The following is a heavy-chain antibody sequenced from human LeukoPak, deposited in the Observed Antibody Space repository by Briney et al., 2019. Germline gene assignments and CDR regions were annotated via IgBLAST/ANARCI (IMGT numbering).Heavy chain of an antibody. CDR2: IYYSGTT. J-gene: IGHJ6*03. CDR3: ARANYDYVWGSYEYYMDV. V-gene: IGHV4-59*11. Sequence: SETLSLTCTVSGGSISSHYWSWIRQPPGKGLEWIGYIYYSGTTNYNPSLKSRVTISVDTSKNQFSLKLSSVTAADTAVYYCARANYDYVWGSYEYYMDVWGKGTTVTVSS. D-gene: IGHD3-16*01. CDR1: GGSISSHY.